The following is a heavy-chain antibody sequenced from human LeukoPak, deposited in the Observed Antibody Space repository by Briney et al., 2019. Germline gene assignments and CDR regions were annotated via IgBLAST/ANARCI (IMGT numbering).Heavy chain of an antibody. J-gene: IGHJ4*02. D-gene: IGHD1-20*01. Sequence: PSETLSLTCTVSGGSISSSSYYWGWIRQPPGKGLEWLGSIYYSGSTYYNPSLKIRVTISVYTSKNQFSLKLSSVTAADTAVYYCARQKITGTLYWGQGTLVTVSS. V-gene: IGHV4-39*01. CDR3: ARQKITGTLY. CDR2: IYYSGST. CDR1: GGSISSSSYY.